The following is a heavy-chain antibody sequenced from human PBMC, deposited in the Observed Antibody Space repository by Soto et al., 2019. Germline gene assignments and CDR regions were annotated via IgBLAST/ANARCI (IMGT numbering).Heavy chain of an antibody. CDR2: IYPTGTT. V-gene: IGHV4-38-2*02. Sequence: SETLSLTCAVSGYFISNGYYWDWIRQPPGKGLEWIGSIYPTGTTYYNPSLKSRVTISVDTSKNHFSLKLTSVTAADTAVYYCARDANYGLYYFDHWRQRTLVTGSS. CDR3: ARDANYGLYYFDH. J-gene: IGHJ4*02. CDR1: GYFISNGYY. D-gene: IGHD3-10*01.